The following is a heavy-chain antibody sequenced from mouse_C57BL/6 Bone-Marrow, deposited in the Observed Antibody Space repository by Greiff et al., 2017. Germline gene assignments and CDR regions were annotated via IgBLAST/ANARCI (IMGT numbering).Heavy chain of an antibody. Sequence: VQLQQPGAELVKPGASVKLSCKASGYTFTSYWMHWVKQRPGQGLEWIGMIHPNSGSTNYNEKFKSKATLTVDKSSSTAYMQLSSLTSEDSAVYDCARSGDYDLYWYFDVWGTGTTVTVSS. CDR1: GYTFTSYW. J-gene: IGHJ1*03. CDR2: IHPNSGST. CDR3: ARSGDYDLYWYFDV. V-gene: IGHV1-64*01. D-gene: IGHD2-4*01.